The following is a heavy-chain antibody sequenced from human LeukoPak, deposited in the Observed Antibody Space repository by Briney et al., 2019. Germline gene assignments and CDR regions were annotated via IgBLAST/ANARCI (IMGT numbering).Heavy chain of an antibody. J-gene: IGHJ6*02. CDR3: AKGVRFLEWLPTLYYYYYYGMDV. CDR2: ISYDGSNK. D-gene: IGHD3-3*01. CDR1: GFTFSSYG. V-gene: IGHV3-30*18. Sequence: GGSLRLSCAASGFTFSSYGMHWVRQAPGKGLEWVAVISYDGSNKYYADSVKGRFTISRDNSKNTLYLQVNSLRAEDTAVYYCAKGVRFLEWLPTLYYYYYYGMDVWGQGTTVTVSS.